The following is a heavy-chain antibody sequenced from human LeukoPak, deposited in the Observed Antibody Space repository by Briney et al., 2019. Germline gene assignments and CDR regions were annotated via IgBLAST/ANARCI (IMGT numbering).Heavy chain of an antibody. CDR1: GYSFTNYG. CDR3: ARVGRGCSSIRCYWEDWFGP. CDR2: ISGYNANA. V-gene: IGHV1-18*01. D-gene: IGHD2-2*01. J-gene: IGHJ5*02. Sequence: ASVKVSCKASGYSFTNYGITWIREAPGQGPEWLGWISGYNANAHYAQNVQGRVTLTTDTSTNTAYMELRGLTSDDTAMYYCARVGRGCSSIRCYWEDWFGPWGQGTLVIVSS.